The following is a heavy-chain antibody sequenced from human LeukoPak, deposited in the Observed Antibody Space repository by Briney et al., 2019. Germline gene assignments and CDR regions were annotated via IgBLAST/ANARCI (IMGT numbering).Heavy chain of an antibody. CDR3: ARDARVVLDY. Sequence: PGGSLRLSCVVSGFNFRNYWMSWVRQAPGKGLEWVANTQEDGNEIYCVDSVKGRFAISRDNAKNSLYLQMNSLRAEDTAVYYCARDARVVLDYWGQGTLVTVSS. D-gene: IGHD2-15*01. V-gene: IGHV3-7*01. CDR2: TQEDGNEI. CDR1: GFNFRNYW. J-gene: IGHJ4*02.